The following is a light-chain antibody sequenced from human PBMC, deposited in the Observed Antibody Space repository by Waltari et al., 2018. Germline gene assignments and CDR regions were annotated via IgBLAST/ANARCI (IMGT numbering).Light chain of an antibody. CDR3: QYYGDSPNT. CDR2: SAS. Sequence: TQSPGTLSLSPGDTATLSCRATQYIDFLAWYQQKPGQPPRLLIFSASTRATGIPDRFSGRGFGTDFTLTISRLEPEDFAVYYCQYYGDSPNTFGQGTKL. CDR1: QYIDF. J-gene: IGKJ2*01. V-gene: IGKV3-20*01.